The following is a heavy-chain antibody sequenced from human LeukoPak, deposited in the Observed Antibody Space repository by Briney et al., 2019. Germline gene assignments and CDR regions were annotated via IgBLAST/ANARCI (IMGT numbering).Heavy chain of an antibody. V-gene: IGHV1-18*01. CDR2: ISAYNGNT. CDR3: ARDGYSSSWYLLTYYYYYYMDV. CDR1: GYTFTSYG. J-gene: IGHJ6*03. D-gene: IGHD6-13*01. Sequence: ASVKVSCKASGYTFTSYGISWVRQAPGQGLEWMGWISAYNGNTNYAQKLQGRVTMTTDTSTSTAYMELRSLRSDDTAVYYCARDGYSSSWYLLTYYYYYYMDVWGKGTTVTVSS.